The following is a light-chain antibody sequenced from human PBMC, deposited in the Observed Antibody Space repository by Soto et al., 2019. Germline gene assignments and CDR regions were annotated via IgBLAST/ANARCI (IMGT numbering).Light chain of an antibody. CDR1: QSVKTF. J-gene: IGKJ5*01. V-gene: IGKV3-11*01. CDR3: QQRSNWLPIT. CDR2: DAS. Sequence: EIVWTHSPTTLSLSLGSRSTKSCRAGQSVKTFLVWYQQRPGQAPRLLIHDASHRAAGIPARFSGSGFGTDFTLTISSLGTEDAAVYYCQQRSNWLPITFGQGTRLEIK.